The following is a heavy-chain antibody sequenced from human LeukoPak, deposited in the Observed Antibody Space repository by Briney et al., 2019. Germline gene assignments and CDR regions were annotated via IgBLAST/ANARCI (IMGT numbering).Heavy chain of an antibody. J-gene: IGHJ4*02. D-gene: IGHD3-22*01. CDR2: MYYSGST. Sequence: SETLSLTCTVSGGSISNYYWSWIRQPPGKGLEWIGYMYYSGSTYYNPSLKSRVTISVDTSKNQFSLKLSSVTAADTAVYYCAREDVKYSYDSSGFIDYWGQGTLVTVSS. CDR1: GGSISNYY. CDR3: AREDVKYSYDSSGFIDY. V-gene: IGHV4-59*01.